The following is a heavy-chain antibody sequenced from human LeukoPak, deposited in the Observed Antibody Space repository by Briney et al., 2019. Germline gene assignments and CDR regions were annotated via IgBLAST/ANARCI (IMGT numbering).Heavy chain of an antibody. CDR1: GFTFSSYS. CDR3: AKDPRRYSRTGGYFDY. J-gene: IGHJ4*02. CDR2: ISSSGSYI. D-gene: IGHD6-13*01. V-gene: IGHV3-21*01. Sequence: PGGSLRLSCAASGFTFSSYSMNWVRQAPGKGLEWVSSISSSGSYIYYADSMKGRFTISRDNSKNTLYLQMNSLRAEDTAVYYCAKDPRRYSRTGGYFDYWGQGTLVTVSS.